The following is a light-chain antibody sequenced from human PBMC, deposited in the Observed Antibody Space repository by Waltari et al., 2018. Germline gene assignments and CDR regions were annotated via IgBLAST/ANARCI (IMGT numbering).Light chain of an antibody. J-gene: IGKJ1*01. CDR3: QQSYSSPWT. CDR1: QGISDN. V-gene: IGKV1-39*01. Sequence: DIQMTQSPPALSASVGDRGVITCRACQGISDNLPWYQQKPGRAPRVLIYTASRLERGVPTRFSGSGSGTEFTLTISTLQPEDAATYYCQQSYSSPWTFGLGTKVEIK. CDR2: TAS.